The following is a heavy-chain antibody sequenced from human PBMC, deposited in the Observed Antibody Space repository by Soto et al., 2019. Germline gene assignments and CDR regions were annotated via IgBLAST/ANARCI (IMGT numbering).Heavy chain of an antibody. D-gene: IGHD1-1*01. Sequence: QVQLVESGGGVVQPGRSLRLSCAASGFTFSSYGMHWVRQAPGKGLEWVAVISYDGSNKYYADSVKGRFTISRDNSKNMLYLQMNSLRAEDTAVYYCAKDGRGGMDVWGQGTTVTVSS. V-gene: IGHV3-30*18. CDR2: ISYDGSNK. CDR3: AKDGRGGMDV. J-gene: IGHJ6*02. CDR1: GFTFSSYG.